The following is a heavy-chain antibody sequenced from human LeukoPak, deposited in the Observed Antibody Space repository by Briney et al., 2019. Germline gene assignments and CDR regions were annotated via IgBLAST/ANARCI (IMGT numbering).Heavy chain of an antibody. CDR1: GFTFNTYP. CDR3: ARDRLFYFHSPDYRAGYFYAMDV. V-gene: IGHV3-30-3*01. D-gene: IGHD3-22*01. CDR2: TSHDESYK. Sequence: GGSLRLSCSASGFTFNTYPMHWVRQSPGKGLEWVAVTSHDESYKFYAESVKGRFTISRDNSNNTLYLQMNTLRPEETSVYYCARDRLFYFHSPDYRAGYFYAMDVWGQGTTVTVSS. J-gene: IGHJ6*02.